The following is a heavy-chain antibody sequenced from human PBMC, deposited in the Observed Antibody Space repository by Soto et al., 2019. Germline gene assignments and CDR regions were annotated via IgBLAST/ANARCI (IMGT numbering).Heavy chain of an antibody. J-gene: IGHJ4*02. CDR2: IWYDGSNK. D-gene: IGHD1-20*01. Sequence: QVQLVESGGGVVQPGRSLRLSCAASGFTFNNNGMHWVRQAHGKGLEWVAIIWYDGSNKYYADSVKGLFTISRDNSKNTLYLQMNGLRPEDTAVYYCARDNRKGLRSITFDYRGEGALGTISS. CDR1: GFTFNNNG. V-gene: IGHV3-33*08. CDR3: ARDNRKGLRSITFDY.